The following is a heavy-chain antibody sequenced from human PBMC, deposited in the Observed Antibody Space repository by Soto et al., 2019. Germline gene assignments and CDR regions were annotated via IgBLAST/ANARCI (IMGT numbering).Heavy chain of an antibody. CDR2: IIPILGIA. CDR3: AIDISYGAARPY. Sequence: QVQLVQSGAEVKKPGSSVKVSCKASGGTFSSYTISWVRQAPGQGLEWMGRIIPILGIANYAQKFQGRVTITADKSTSTAYMELSSLRSEDTAVYYCAIDISYGAARPYWGQGNLVTVSS. J-gene: IGHJ4*02. D-gene: IGHD6-6*01. CDR1: GGTFSSYT. V-gene: IGHV1-69*08.